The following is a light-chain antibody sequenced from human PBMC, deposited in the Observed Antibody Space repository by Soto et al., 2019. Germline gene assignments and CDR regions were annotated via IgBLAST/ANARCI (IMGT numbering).Light chain of an antibody. CDR3: QQYGSSPGT. Sequence: EIVLTQSPGTLSLSPGERATLSCRASQSDSSSYLAWYQLKPGQAPRLLIYGASSRATGIPDRFSGSGSGTDFTLTISKLEPEDFAVYYCQQYGSSPGTFGQGTKVEIK. CDR2: GAS. J-gene: IGKJ1*01. V-gene: IGKV3-20*01. CDR1: QSDSSSY.